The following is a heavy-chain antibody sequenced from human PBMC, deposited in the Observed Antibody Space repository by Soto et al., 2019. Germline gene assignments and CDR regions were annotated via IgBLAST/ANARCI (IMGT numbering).Heavy chain of an antibody. Sequence: QVQLVESGGGVVQPGRSLRLSCAASGFTFSSYGMHWVRQAPGKGLEWVAVIWYDGSNKYYADSVKGRFTISRDNSKNKLYLQMNSLRAEDTAVYYCASRSPALDYWGQGTLVTVSS. CDR3: ASRSPALDY. CDR2: IWYDGSNK. CDR1: GFTFSSYG. J-gene: IGHJ4*02. D-gene: IGHD2-2*01. V-gene: IGHV3-33*01.